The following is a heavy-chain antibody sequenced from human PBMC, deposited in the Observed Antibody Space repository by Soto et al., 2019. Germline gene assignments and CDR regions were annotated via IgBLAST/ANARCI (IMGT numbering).Heavy chain of an antibody. Sequence: QVQLQESGPGLVKPSETLSLTCTVSGGSISSYYWSWIRQPPGKGLEWIGYIYYSGSTNYNPSLKSRVTXXVXTXXNQFSLKLSSVTAADTAVYYCARVAAAGTGWWFDPWGQGTLVTVSS. CDR1: GGSISSYY. D-gene: IGHD6-13*01. CDR2: IYYSGST. J-gene: IGHJ5*02. V-gene: IGHV4-59*01. CDR3: ARVAAAGTGWWFDP.